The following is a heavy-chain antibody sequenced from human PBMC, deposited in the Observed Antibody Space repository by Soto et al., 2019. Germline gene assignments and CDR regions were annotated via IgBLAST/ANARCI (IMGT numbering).Heavy chain of an antibody. CDR2: IYKSATT. CDR3: ARGRYCLTGRCFPNWFDS. CDR1: GDSISNLDYF. J-gene: IGHJ5*01. D-gene: IGHD7-27*01. V-gene: IGHV4-30-4*01. Sequence: SETLSLTCAVSGDSISNLDYFWAWIRQPPGQALEYIGYIYKSATTYYNPSFESRVAISVDTSKSQFSLNVTSVTAADTAVYFCARGRYCLTGRCFPNWFDSWGQGALVTVSS.